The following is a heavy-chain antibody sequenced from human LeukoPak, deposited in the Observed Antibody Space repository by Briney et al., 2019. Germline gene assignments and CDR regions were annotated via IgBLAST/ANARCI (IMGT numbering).Heavy chain of an antibody. CDR1: GFTFSSYE. V-gene: IGHV3-23*01. Sequence: PGGSLRLSCAASGFTFSSYEMNWVRQAPGKGLEWVSGLTGSSATAYHAGSVKGRFTTSRDDSKNTVYLQMSSLRVDDTAIYYCAKSGASPLYHMDVWGKGATVTVSS. D-gene: IGHD1-26*01. CDR2: LTGSSATA. J-gene: IGHJ6*03. CDR3: AKSGASPLYHMDV.